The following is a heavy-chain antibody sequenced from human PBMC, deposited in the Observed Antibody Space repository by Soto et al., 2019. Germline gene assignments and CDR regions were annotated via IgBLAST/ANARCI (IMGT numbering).Heavy chain of an antibody. D-gene: IGHD4-17*01. J-gene: IGHJ5*02. CDR3: TVTWWFDP. Sequence: GASVKVSCKASGYTFTSYAMHWVRQAPGQRLEWMGWINAGNGNTKYSQKFQGRVTITRDTSASTAYMDPADTATYFCAHRTTTVTWWFDPWGQGTLVTVSS. V-gene: IGHV1-3*01. CDR1: GYTFTSYA. CDR2: INAGNGNT.